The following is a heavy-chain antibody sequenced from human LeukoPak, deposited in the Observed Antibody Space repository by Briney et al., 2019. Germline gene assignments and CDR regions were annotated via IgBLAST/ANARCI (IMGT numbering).Heavy chain of an antibody. CDR2: MNPNSGNT. CDR1: GYTFTSYD. V-gene: IGHV1-8*01. Sequence: GASVKVSCKASGYTFTSYDINWVRQATGQGLEWMGWMNPNSGNTSYAQKFQGRVTMTRNTSISTAYMELSSLRSEDTAVYYCARSLGYSGYETLFDYWGQGTLVTVSS. CDR3: ARSLGYSGYETLFDY. D-gene: IGHD5-12*01. J-gene: IGHJ4*02.